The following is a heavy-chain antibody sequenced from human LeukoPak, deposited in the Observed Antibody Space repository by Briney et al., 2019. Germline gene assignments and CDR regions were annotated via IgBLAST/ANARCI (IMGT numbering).Heavy chain of an antibody. CDR2: IYSGGST. CDR1: GFTVSANY. Sequence: GGSLRLSCAASGFTVSANYMSWVRQAPGKGLEWVSVIYSGGSTYYVDSVKGRFTISRDNSKNTLYLQMNSLRAEDTAVYCCARGIAAASFDIWGQGTMVTVSS. D-gene: IGHD6-13*01. V-gene: IGHV3-53*01. J-gene: IGHJ3*02. CDR3: ARGIAAASFDI.